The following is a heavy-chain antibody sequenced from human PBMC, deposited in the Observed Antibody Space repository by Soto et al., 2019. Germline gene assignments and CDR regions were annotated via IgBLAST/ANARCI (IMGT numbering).Heavy chain of an antibody. CDR3: ARGSYCSGGSCYPIYAAKGTLGAFDI. D-gene: IGHD2-15*01. CDR1: GFIVSDTY. V-gene: IGHV3-66*01. CDR2: ISNRGDT. J-gene: IGHJ3*02. Sequence: PGGSLRLSCTASGFIVSDTYVNWVRQAPGKGLEWVSVISNRGDTHYADSVRGRFSLSRDISDNTLHLQMNNLRVEDTAVYYCARGSYCSGGSCYPIYAAKGTLGAFDIWGQGTMVTVSS.